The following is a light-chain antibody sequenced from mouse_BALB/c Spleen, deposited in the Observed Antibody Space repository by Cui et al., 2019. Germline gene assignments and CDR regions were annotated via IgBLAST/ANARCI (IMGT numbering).Light chain of an antibody. CDR3: QHCRSTFT. V-gene: IGKV12-41*01. CDR1: GNIHNY. J-gene: IGKJ4*01. Sequence: DIQMTQSPASLSASVGETVTITWRARGNIHNYVAWYQQKEGKSNQLMVYNAKTLADGVASRCSGSGSGTQYSIKSNSLQAEDVGSYYYQHCRSTFTFGSGTKLEIK. CDR2: NAK.